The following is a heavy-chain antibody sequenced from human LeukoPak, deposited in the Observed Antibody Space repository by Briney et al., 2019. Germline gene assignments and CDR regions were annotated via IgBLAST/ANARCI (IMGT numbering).Heavy chain of an antibody. Sequence: SSETLSLTCTVSGGSISSSSYYWGWIRQPPGKGLEWIGSIYYSGSTYYNPSHKSRVTISVDTSKNQFSLKLSSVTAADTAVYYCARGPVITIFGVVIIGSSHFDYWGQGTLVTVSS. J-gene: IGHJ4*02. CDR2: IYYSGST. V-gene: IGHV4-39*01. CDR1: GGSISSSSYY. CDR3: ARGPVITIFGVVIIGSSHFDY. D-gene: IGHD3-3*01.